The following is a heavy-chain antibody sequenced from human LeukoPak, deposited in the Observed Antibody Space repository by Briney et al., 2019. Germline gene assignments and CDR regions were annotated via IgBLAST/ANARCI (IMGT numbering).Heavy chain of an antibody. Sequence: SQALSLTCAISGDSVFSNSSWNWIRQSPSRGLEWLGRTYYRSKWYNDYVVSVKSRININPDTSKNQFSLQLGSVTPEDTAVYYCARRLTQYDCFDPWGQGILVTVSS. CDR2: TYYRSKWYN. CDR3: ARRLTQYDCFDP. J-gene: IGHJ5*02. D-gene: IGHD2-2*01. CDR1: GDSVFSNSS. V-gene: IGHV6-1*01.